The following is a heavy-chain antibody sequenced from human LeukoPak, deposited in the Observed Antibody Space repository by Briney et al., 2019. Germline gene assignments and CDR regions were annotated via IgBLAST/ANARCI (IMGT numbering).Heavy chain of an antibody. D-gene: IGHD5-12*01. Sequence: PSETLSLTCTVSGGSISSYYWSWIRPPPGKGLEWIGYIYYSGSTNYNPSLKSRVTISVDTSKNLFSLKLSSVTAADTAVYYCAQSGYDFRFAWRWFDPWGQGTLVTVSS. CDR2: IYYSGST. CDR3: AQSGYDFRFAWRWFDP. V-gene: IGHV4-59*01. CDR1: GGSISSYY. J-gene: IGHJ5*02.